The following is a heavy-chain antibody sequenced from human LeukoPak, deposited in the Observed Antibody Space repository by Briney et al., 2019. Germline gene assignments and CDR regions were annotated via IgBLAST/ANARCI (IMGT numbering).Heavy chain of an antibody. CDR1: GYTFTSYY. CDR3: ARSLTVPGPFQH. J-gene: IGHJ1*01. Sequence: ASVKLSCKASGYTFTSYYMHWLRQSPGQGLEWMGIINPSGGSTSYAQKFQGRVTMTRDTATSTVYMELSSLRSEDPAVYYCARSLTVPGPFQHWGQATLVTVSS. CDR2: INPSGGST. V-gene: IGHV1-46*01. D-gene: IGHD6-19*01.